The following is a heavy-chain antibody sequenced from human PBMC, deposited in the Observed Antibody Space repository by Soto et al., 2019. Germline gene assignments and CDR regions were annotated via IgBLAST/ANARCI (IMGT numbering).Heavy chain of an antibody. CDR1: GFMFSSAW. CDR2: IKSKKDGGAR. V-gene: IGHV3-15*01. J-gene: IGHJ4*02. Sequence: EVQVVESGGDLVEPGGSLRLSCETSGFMFSSAWMSWVRQAPGKGLEWVARIKSKKDGGARDYAAPVNGRFSISRDDSKSTVYLQMNSLRAEDTGLYYWVEGWNDFWGQGTLVTVSS. CDR3: VEGWNDF. D-gene: IGHD1-1*01.